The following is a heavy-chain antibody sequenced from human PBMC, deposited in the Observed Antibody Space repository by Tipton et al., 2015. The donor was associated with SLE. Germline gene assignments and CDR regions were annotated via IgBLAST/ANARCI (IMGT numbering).Heavy chain of an antibody. Sequence: TLSLTCTVSGGSISSGGYYWSWIRQHPGKGPEWIGYIYYSGSTYYNPSLKSRVTISVDTSKNQFSLKLSSVTAADTAVYYCARATREGAIPQYFQHWGQGTLVTVSS. CDR3: ARATREGAIPQYFQH. CDR1: GGSISSGGYY. J-gene: IGHJ1*01. D-gene: IGHD2-21*01. CDR2: IYYSGST. V-gene: IGHV4-31*03.